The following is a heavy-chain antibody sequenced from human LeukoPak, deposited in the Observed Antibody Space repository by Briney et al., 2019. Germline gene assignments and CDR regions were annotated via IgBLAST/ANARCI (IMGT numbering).Heavy chain of an antibody. CDR2: ISAYNGNT. D-gene: IGHD3-9*01. CDR1: GYTFTSYG. CDR3: ARSLRYFDWLSAYFDY. Sequence: ASVKVSCKASGYTFTSYGISWVRQAPGQGLEWMGWISAYNGNTNYAQKLQGRVTMTTDTSTSTAYMELRSLRSDDTAVYYCARSLRYFDWLSAYFDYWGQGTLVTVSS. V-gene: IGHV1-18*01. J-gene: IGHJ4*02.